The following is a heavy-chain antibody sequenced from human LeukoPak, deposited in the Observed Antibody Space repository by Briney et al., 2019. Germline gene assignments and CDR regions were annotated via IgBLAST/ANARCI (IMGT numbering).Heavy chain of an antibody. CDR2: IHPEGNEK. V-gene: IGHV3-7*04. D-gene: IGHD1-1*01. CDR3: ARGDDFSGDH. J-gene: IGHJ4*02. CDR1: GFTFSNFW. Sequence: GGSLRLSRAVSGFTFSNFWMSWVRQAPGSGLEWVANIHPEGNEKYHVESVKGRFTISRDNAKNLLFLQMNGLRVEDTAVYYCARGDDFSGDHWGQGTLVTVSS.